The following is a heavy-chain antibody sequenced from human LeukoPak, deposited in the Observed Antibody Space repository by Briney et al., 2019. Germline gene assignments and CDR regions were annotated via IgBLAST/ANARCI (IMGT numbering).Heavy chain of an antibody. CDR1: GFTFSNYG. Sequence: GGSLRLSCAASGFTFSNYGMHWVRQAPGKGLEWLAIMWYDGSIKYYPDSAKDRFTISRDNSKNTVFLQMNSLRAEDTAVYYCARGRDGYNYYYYYYMDVWGKGTTVTVSS. CDR3: ARGRDGYNYYYYYYMDV. D-gene: IGHD5-24*01. J-gene: IGHJ6*03. CDR2: MWYDGSIK. V-gene: IGHV3-33*02.